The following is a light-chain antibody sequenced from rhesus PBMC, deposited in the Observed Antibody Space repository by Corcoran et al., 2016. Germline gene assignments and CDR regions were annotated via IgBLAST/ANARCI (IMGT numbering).Light chain of an antibody. V-gene: IGLV3-25*02. J-gene: IGLJ1*01. CDR2: GAN. Sequence: SYELTQPPSLSAASGQTARFTCAGDKFDHRNVHWYQQKPPQAPLLVIYGANRRPSGIPEQFSGSNFWNTATLTISRIEDEDETLIYCQGGDMCRRYIFRGGTRLTVL. CDR3: QGGDMCRRYI. CDR1: KFDHRN.